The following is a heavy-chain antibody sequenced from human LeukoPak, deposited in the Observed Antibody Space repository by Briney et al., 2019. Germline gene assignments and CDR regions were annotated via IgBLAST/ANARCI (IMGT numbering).Heavy chain of an antibody. Sequence: SETLSLTCTVSGGSISSYYWSWIRQPPGKGLEWIGDIYYSGSTNYNPSLKSRVTIPVEPSKNQCALKLSSVTAADTAVDYFARRTILTGSDYWGQGTLVTVSS. CDR1: GGSISSYY. CDR2: IYYSGST. CDR3: ARRTILTGSDY. J-gene: IGHJ4*02. V-gene: IGHV4-59*01. D-gene: IGHD3-9*01.